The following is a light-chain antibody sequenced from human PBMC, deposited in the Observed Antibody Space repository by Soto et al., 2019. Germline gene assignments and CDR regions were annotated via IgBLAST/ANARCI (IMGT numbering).Light chain of an antibody. J-gene: IGLJ1*01. CDR2: DVS. CDR3: CSSTRSSPYV. V-gene: IGLV2-14*03. Sequence: QSVLTQPASVSGSPGQSITISCTGTGSDVGGSNYVSWYQQHPGKAPKLMIYDVSNRPLGVSNRFSGSKSGNTASLTISGLQAEDEADYYFCSSTRSSPYVFGTGTKLTVL. CDR1: GSDVGGSNY.